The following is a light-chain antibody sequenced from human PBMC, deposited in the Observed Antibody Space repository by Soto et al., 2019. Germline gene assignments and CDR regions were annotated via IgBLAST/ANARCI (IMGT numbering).Light chain of an antibody. CDR3: QYRNGYPRA. CDR2: AAS. CDR1: QGISSY. Sequence: IQLTQSPSSLSASVRDRVTITCRASQGISSYLAWYQQKPGKAPKLLIYAASTLQSGVPSRFSASGSGTEFELTICSLQPGDFGAYFCQYRNGYPRAFGPGTKVDSK. V-gene: IGKV1-9*01. J-gene: IGKJ3*01.